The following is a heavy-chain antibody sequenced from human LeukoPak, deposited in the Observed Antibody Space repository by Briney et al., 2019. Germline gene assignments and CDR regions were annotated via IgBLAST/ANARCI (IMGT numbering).Heavy chain of an antibody. CDR3: AREWGRREGRIVVVPAAPFDP. V-gene: IGHV1-69*01. J-gene: IGHJ5*02. Sequence: SVKVSCKASGGTFSSNAISWVRQAPGQGLEWMGGIIPIFGTANYAQKFQGRVTITADESTSTAYMELSSLRSEDTAVYYCAREWGRREGRIVVVPAAPFDPWGQGTLVTVSS. CDR2: IIPIFGTA. CDR1: GGTFSSNA. D-gene: IGHD2-2*01.